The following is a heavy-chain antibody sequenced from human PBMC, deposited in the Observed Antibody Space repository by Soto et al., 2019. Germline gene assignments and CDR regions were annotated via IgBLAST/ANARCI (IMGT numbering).Heavy chain of an antibody. V-gene: IGHV4-39*01. Sequence: SETLSLTCAVSGGSISSSSYFWGWIRQPPGKGLEWIGSIYYSGSTNYNPSLKSRVTISVDTSKNQFSLKLSSVTAADTTVYYCARVSGIYYYGMDVWGQGTTVTVS. CDR2: IYYSGST. D-gene: IGHD3-10*01. CDR1: GGSISSSSYF. CDR3: ARVSGIYYYGMDV. J-gene: IGHJ6*02.